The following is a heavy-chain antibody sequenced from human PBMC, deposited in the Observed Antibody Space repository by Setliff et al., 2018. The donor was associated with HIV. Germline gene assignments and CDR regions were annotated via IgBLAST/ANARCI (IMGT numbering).Heavy chain of an antibody. CDR1: GGSISSSSYY. CDR2: IYYSGST. V-gene: IGHV4-39*01. Sequence: PSETLSLTCTVSGGSISSSSYYWGWIRQPPGKGLERIGSIYYSGSTYYNPSLKSRVTISVDTSKNQFSLNVNSVTAADTAVYYCASYGGGSENDAFRVWGQGTMVTVSS. J-gene: IGHJ3*01. D-gene: IGHD4-17*01. CDR3: ASYGGGSENDAFRV.